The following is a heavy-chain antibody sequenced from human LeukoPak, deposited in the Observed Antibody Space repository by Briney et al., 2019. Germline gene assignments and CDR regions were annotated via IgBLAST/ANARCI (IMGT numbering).Heavy chain of an antibody. CDR3: ARVNYYGSGSKFDP. J-gene: IGHJ5*02. CDR1: GFTFRSYA. V-gene: IGHV3-66*01. CDR2: IYAGGST. D-gene: IGHD3-10*01. Sequence: GGSLRLSCAASGFTFRSYAMSWVRQAPGKGLQWVSVIYAGGSTYYADSVKGRFTISRDNSKNTVYLQMNSVRAEDTALYYCARVNYYGSGSKFDPWGQGTLVTVSS.